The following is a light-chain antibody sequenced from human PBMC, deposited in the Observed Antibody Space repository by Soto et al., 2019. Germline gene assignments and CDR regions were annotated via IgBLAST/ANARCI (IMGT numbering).Light chain of an antibody. CDR3: QQYNSYWT. Sequence: DIQMTQSPSTLSASVGDRVTITCRASQTINSWLAWYQQKPGKAPNLLIYTASTLESGVPSRFSGSRSGTEFTLTISSLQPDDVATYYCQQYNSYWTFGQGTKVDI. CDR1: QTINSW. J-gene: IGKJ1*01. CDR2: TAS. V-gene: IGKV1-5*03.